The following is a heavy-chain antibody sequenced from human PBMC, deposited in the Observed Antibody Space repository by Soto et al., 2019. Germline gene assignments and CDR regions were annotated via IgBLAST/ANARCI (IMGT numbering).Heavy chain of an antibody. V-gene: IGHV3-74*02. CDR3: ARGGCVGGSCYSLAGSFYYYMDA. J-gene: IGHJ6*03. CDR1: GFTFRNYW. CDR2: INSDGSVS. D-gene: IGHD2-15*01. Sequence: EVQLVESGGGLVQPGGSLRLSCAASGFTFRNYWMYWVRQAPGQGLEWVSRINSDGSVSSYADSVKGRLPISRNNVKNTLYLLMDSLRAEDTAVYYCARGGCVGGSCYSLAGSFYYYMDAWGKGMTVTVFS.